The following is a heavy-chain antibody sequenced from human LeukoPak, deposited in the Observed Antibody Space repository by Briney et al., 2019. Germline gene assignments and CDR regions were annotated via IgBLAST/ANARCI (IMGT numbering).Heavy chain of an antibody. CDR3: AKDTVKVTTIRRVPHYMDV. Sequence: PGRSLRLSCVASGFTFSSYAFYWVRQAPGKGLEWVTFIRYDGSNKCYADSVKGRFIISRDNSKNTLYLQMNSLRAEDTAVYYCAKDTVKVTTIRRVPHYMDVWGKGTTVTISS. V-gene: IGHV3-30*01. D-gene: IGHD5-12*01. J-gene: IGHJ6*03. CDR2: IRYDGSNK. CDR1: GFTFSSYA.